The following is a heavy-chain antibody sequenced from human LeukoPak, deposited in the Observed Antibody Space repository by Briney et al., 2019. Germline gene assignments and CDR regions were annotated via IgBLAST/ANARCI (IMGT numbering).Heavy chain of an antibody. CDR3: ASFSWGSGSYNQEAIWSWFDP. D-gene: IGHD3-10*01. V-gene: IGHV4-59*08. CDR2: INYSGNT. CDR1: GGSISAYY. Sequence: SETLSLTCTVSGGSISAYYWSWIRQPPGKGLEWIGYINYSGNTNYNPSLKSRVTISVATSKNQFSLKLSSVTAADTAVYYCASFSWGSGSYNQEAIWSWFDPWGQGTLVIVSS. J-gene: IGHJ5*02.